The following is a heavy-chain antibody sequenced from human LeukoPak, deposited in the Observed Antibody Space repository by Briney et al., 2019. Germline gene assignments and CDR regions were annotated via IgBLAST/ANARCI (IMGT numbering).Heavy chain of an antibody. J-gene: IGHJ4*02. Sequence: ASVKVSCKASGYTFTGYYMHWVRQAPGQGFECMGWINPNSGDTNCAQKFQGRVTMTRDTSISTAHMELSRLRSDDTAVYYCARANPLYCSSTTCLFDYWGQGTLVTVSS. CDR2: INPNSGDT. V-gene: IGHV1-2*02. CDR1: GYTFTGYY. CDR3: ARANPLYCSSTTCLFDY. D-gene: IGHD2-2*01.